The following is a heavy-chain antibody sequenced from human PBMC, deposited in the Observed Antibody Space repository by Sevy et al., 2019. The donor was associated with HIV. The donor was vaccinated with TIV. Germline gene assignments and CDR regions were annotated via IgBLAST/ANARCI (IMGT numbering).Heavy chain of an antibody. Sequence: GGSLRLSCAASGFTFSSYAMHWVRQAPGKGLEWVAVISYDGSNKYYADSVKGRFTISRDNSRNMLYLQMNSLRAEDTAVYYCARGGAYCSGGSCYDYWYFDLWGRGTLVTVSS. CDR2: ISYDGSNK. V-gene: IGHV3-30-3*01. D-gene: IGHD2-15*01. J-gene: IGHJ2*01. CDR1: GFTFSSYA. CDR3: ARGGAYCSGGSCYDYWYFDL.